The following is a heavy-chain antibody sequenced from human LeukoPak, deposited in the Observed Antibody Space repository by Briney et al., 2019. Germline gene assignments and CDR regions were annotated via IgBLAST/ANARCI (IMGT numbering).Heavy chain of an antibody. Sequence: ASVKVSCKASGYTFTGYYMHWVRQAPGQGLEWMGWINPNSGGTNYAQKLQGRVTMTRDTSISTAYMELSRLRSDDPSVYYCARPYDFWSGPNWFDPWGQRTLVTVSS. CDR3: ARPYDFWSGPNWFDP. J-gene: IGHJ5*02. CDR2: INPNSGGT. CDR1: GYTFTGYY. V-gene: IGHV1-2*02. D-gene: IGHD3-3*01.